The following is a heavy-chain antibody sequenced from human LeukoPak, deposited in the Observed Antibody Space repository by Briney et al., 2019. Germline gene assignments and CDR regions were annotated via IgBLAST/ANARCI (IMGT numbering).Heavy chain of an antibody. CDR2: IYPGDSDT. V-gene: IGHV5-51*01. Sequence: GESLQISCKGSGYSFTSYWIGWVRQLPGKGLGWMGIIYPGDSDTRYSPSFQGQVTISADKSISTAYLQWSSLKASDTAMYYCASLVGAAAGTSGAFDIWGQGTMVTVSS. CDR3: ASLVGAAAGTSGAFDI. D-gene: IGHD6-13*01. J-gene: IGHJ3*02. CDR1: GYSFTSYW.